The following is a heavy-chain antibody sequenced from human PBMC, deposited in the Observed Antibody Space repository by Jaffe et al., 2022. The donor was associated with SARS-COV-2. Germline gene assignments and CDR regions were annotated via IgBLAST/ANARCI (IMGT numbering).Heavy chain of an antibody. V-gene: IGHV3-48*01. CDR1: GFTFSRCG. J-gene: IGHJ4*02. Sequence: EVQLVESGGGLVQPGGSLRLSCTTSGFTFSRCGLNWVRQAPGKGLEWISYISSGSDTIYHADSVKGRITISRDNAKNSLYLQMNSLRVEDTAVYYCARDNGAGTPIDYWGQGTLVTVSS. D-gene: IGHD2-8*01. CDR3: ARDNGAGTPIDY. CDR2: ISSGSDTI.